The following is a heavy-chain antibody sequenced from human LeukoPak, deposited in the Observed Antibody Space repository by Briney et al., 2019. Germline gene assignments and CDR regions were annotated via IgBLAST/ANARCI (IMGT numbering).Heavy chain of an antibody. CDR1: GGTFSSYA. V-gene: IGHV1-69*13. CDR2: IIPIFETA. CDR3: ATSPTIYYYYGMDV. D-gene: IGHD1-1*01. J-gene: IGHJ6*02. Sequence: GASVTVSCKVSGGTFSSYAISWVRQAPGQGLEWMGGIIPIFETANYAQKFQGRVTITADESTSTAYMELSSLRSEDTAVYYCATSPTIYYYYGMDVWGQGTTVTVSS.